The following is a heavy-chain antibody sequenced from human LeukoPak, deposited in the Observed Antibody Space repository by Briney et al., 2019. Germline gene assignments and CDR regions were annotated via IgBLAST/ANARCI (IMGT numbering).Heavy chain of an antibody. CDR2: FSGSGGST. V-gene: IGHV3-23*01. Sequence: PGGSLRLSCAASGFTFSSYAMNWVRQAPGKGLEWVSTFSGSGGSTYYADSVKGRFTISRDNSKNTLFLQMNSLRAEDTAVYYCAKTKRVGTFNYYYYDMDVWGQGTTVTVSS. D-gene: IGHD4-23*01. J-gene: IGHJ6*02. CDR3: AKTKRVGTFNYYYYDMDV. CDR1: GFTFSSYA.